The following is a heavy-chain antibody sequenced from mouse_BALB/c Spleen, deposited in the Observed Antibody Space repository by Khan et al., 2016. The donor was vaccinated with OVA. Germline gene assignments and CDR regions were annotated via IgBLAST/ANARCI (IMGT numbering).Heavy chain of an antibody. CDR3: ARRNYFGYTFAY. CDR2: ISPGSGDT. D-gene: IGHD1-2*01. CDR1: GYTFTDYY. Sequence: QVRLQQSGAELARPGASVKLSCKASGYTFTDYYINWVKKRTGQGLEWIGEISPGSGDTYYNEKFKGKATLTADKSSTTVYMQLSSLTSEASAVYCCARRNYFGYTFAYWGQGTLVTVSA. J-gene: IGHJ3*01. V-gene: IGHV1-77*01.